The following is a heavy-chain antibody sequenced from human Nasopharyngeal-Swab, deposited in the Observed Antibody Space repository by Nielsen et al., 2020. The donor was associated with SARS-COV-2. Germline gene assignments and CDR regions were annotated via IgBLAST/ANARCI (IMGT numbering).Heavy chain of an antibody. CDR2: ISSSGSTI. CDR1: GFTFSDYY. J-gene: IGHJ3*02. Sequence: GESLKISCAASGFTFSDYYMSWIRQAPGKGLEWVSYISSSGSTIYYADSVKGRFTISRDNAKNSLYLQMNSLRAEDTAVYYCARELDGWTVTYAGGSAFDIWGRGTMVTVSS. D-gene: IGHD4-17*01. CDR3: ARELDGWTVTYAGGSAFDI. V-gene: IGHV3-11*01.